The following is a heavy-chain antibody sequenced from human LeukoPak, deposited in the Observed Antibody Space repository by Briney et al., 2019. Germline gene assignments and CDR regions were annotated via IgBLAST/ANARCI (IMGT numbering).Heavy chain of an antibody. J-gene: IGHJ5*02. V-gene: IGHV3-30*02. CDR1: GFTFSSYG. CDR2: IRYDGSNK. D-gene: IGHD5-12*01. CDR3: ARSGGGYSGYDPGDWFDP. Sequence: PGGSLRLSCAASGFTFSSYGMHWVRQAPGKGLEWVAFIRYDGSNKYYADSVKGRFTISRDNARNSLFLQMNSLRADDTAVYYCARSGGGYSGYDPGDWFDPWGQGTLVTVSS.